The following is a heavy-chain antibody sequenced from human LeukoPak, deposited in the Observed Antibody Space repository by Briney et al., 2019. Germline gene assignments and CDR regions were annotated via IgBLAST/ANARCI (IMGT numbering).Heavy chain of an antibody. D-gene: IGHD3-10*01. CDR1: GGSFSGYY. V-gene: IGHV4-34*01. CDR3: ARRPRDRRLWFGELVDAFDI. J-gene: IGHJ3*02. Sequence: SETLSLTCAVYGGSFSGYYWSWIRQPPGKGLEWIGEINHSGSTNYNPSLKSRVTISVDTSKNQFSLKLSSVPAADTAVYYCARRPRDRRLWFGELVDAFDIWGQGTVVTVSS. CDR2: INHSGST.